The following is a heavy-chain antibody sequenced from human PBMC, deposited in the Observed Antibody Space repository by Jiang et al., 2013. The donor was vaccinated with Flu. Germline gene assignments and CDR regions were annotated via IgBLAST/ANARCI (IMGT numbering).Heavy chain of an antibody. Sequence: SIYYSGSTYYNPSLKSRVTISVDTSKNQFSLKLSSVTAADTAVYYCARHWGEDSSGWYWFDPWGQGTLVTVSS. CDR3: ARHWGEDSSGWYWFDP. D-gene: IGHD6-19*01. J-gene: IGHJ5*02. CDR2: IYYSGST. V-gene: IGHV4-39*01.